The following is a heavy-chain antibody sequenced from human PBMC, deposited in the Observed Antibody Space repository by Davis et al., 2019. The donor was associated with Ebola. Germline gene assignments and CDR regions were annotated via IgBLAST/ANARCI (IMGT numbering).Heavy chain of an antibody. V-gene: IGHV1-69*06. CDR3: ARSQHRYIAVAGLDY. D-gene: IGHD6-19*01. CDR2: IIPIFGTA. J-gene: IGHJ4*02. CDR1: GGTFSSYA. Sequence: AASVKVSCKASGGTFSSYAISWVRQAPGQGLEWMGGIIPIFGTANYAQKFQGRVTITADKSTSTAYMELSSLRSEDTAVYYCARSQHRYIAVAGLDYWGQGTLVTVSS.